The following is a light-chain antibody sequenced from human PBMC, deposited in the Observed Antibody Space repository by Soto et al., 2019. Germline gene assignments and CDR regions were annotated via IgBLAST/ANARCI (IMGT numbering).Light chain of an antibody. V-gene: IGLV2-8*01. CDR1: SSDVGGYNY. Sequence: QSALTQPPSASGSPGQSVTISCTGTSSDVGGYNYVSWYQQHPGKAPKLMIYEASKRPSGVPDRFSGYKSGNTASLPVSGLKADDEADYYCSSYAVSNTLVVFGGGTHLTVL. CDR2: EAS. CDR3: SSYAVSNTLVV. J-gene: IGLJ2*01.